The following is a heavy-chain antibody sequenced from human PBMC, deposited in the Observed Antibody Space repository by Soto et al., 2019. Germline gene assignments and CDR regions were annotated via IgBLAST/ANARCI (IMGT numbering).Heavy chain of an antibody. Sequence: GGSLRLSIAASGFGFSTHALSWVRQAPGKGLEWLSSITNTGITTHYADSVKGRFTISRENSRNTLHLQMNNLRVDDTALYYCAKGFDYGDTKHIDHWGQGTLVTVSS. CDR2: ITNTGITT. D-gene: IGHD4-17*01. CDR3: AKGFDYGDTKHIDH. CDR1: GFGFSTHA. V-gene: IGHV3-23*01. J-gene: IGHJ4*02.